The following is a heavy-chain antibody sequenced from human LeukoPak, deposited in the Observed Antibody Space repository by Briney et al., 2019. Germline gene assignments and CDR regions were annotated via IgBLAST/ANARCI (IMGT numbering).Heavy chain of an antibody. CDR3: ARDSCSSTSCFFDY. Sequence: SETLSLTCAVSGGSISSGGYSWSWIRQPPGKGLEWIGYIYHSGSTYYNPSLKSRVTISVDRSKNQFSLKLSSVTAADTAVYYCARDSCSSTSCFFDYWGQGTLVTVSS. V-gene: IGHV4-30-2*01. J-gene: IGHJ4*02. CDR1: GGSISSGGYS. D-gene: IGHD2-2*01. CDR2: IYHSGST.